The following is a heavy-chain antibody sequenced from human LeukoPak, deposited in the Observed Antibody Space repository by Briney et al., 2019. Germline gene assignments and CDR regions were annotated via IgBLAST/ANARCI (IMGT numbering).Heavy chain of an antibody. D-gene: IGHD3-10*01. J-gene: IGHJ5*02. CDR1: GFTFSSYD. CDR3: ARGGLGELYNWFDP. Sequence: PGGSLRLSSAASGFTFSSYDMHWVRQATGKGLEWVSAIGTAGDTYYPGSVKGRFTISRENAKNSLYLQMNSLRAGDTAVYYCARGGLGELYNWFDPWGQGTLVTVSS. V-gene: IGHV3-13*01. CDR2: IGTAGDT.